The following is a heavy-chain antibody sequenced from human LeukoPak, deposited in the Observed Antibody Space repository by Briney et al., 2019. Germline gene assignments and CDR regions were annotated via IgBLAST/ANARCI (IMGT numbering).Heavy chain of an antibody. CDR1: GYTFTNYY. CDR2: ITPGDGDT. D-gene: IGHD4-23*01. CDR3: ARRAVGYNWFDP. J-gene: IGHJ5*02. V-gene: IGHV1/OR15-3*01. Sequence: ASVKVSCKASGYTFTNYYMHWVRQAPGQRLEWMGWITPGDGDTKYSQKFQGRVTITADESTSTAYMELSSLRSEDTAVYYCARRAVGYNWFDPWGQGTLVTVSS.